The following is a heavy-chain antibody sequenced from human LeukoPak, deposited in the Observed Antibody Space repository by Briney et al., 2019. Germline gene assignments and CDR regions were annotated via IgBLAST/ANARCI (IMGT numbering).Heavy chain of an antibody. J-gene: IGHJ4*02. D-gene: IGHD1-26*01. Sequence: ASVKVSCKASGYTFTGYFMHWVRQAPGQGLEWMGWIDPNSGGANYAQNFRGRVTMTRDTSISTAYMELSRLTSDDTAVHYCARVRVTGSFGLDLGHWGQGTLVTVSS. CDR3: ARVRVTGSFGLDLGH. V-gene: IGHV1-2*02. CDR2: IDPNSGGA. CDR1: GYTFTGYF.